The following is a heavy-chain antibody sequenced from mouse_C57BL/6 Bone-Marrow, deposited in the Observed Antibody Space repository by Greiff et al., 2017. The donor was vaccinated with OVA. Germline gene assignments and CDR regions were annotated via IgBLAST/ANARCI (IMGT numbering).Heavy chain of an antibody. D-gene: IGHD2-1*01. Sequence: EVHLVESGGGLVQPGGSLKLSCAASGFTFSDYGMAWVRQAPRKGPEWVAFISNLAYSIYYADTVTGRFTISRENAKNTLYLEMSSLRSEDTAMYYCAESGGYGNVFYAMDYWGQGTSVTVSS. CDR2: ISNLAYSI. V-gene: IGHV5-15*01. CDR1: GFTFSDYG. J-gene: IGHJ4*01. CDR3: AESGGYGNVFYAMDY.